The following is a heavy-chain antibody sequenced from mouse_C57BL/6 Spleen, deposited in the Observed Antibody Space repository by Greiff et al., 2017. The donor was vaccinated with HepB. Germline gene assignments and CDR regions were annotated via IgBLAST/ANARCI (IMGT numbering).Heavy chain of an antibody. CDR3: ARRLGLRYYFDY. Sequence: QVQLQQSGAELARPGASVKLSCKASGYTFTSYGISWVKQRTGQGLEWIGEIYPRSGNTYYNEKFKGKATLTADKSSSTAYMELRSLTSEDSAVYFCARRLGLRYYFDYWGQGTTLTVSS. CDR1: GYTFTSYG. V-gene: IGHV1-81*01. J-gene: IGHJ2*01. D-gene: IGHD4-1*01. CDR2: IYPRSGNT.